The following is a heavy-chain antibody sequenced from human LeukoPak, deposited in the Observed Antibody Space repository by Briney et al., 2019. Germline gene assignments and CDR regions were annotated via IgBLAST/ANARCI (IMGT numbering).Heavy chain of an antibody. V-gene: IGHV1-18*01. CDR2: ISAYNGNT. D-gene: IGHD3-10*01. Sequence: ASVKVPCKASGYTFTSYAMNWVRQAPGQGLEWIGWISAYNGNTKYAQKLQGRVTMTTDTSTSTAYMELRSLRSDDTAGYYCARDLYSRRMDYYGSGSYFAYWGQGTLVTVSS. CDR3: ARDLYSRRMDYYGSGSYFAY. J-gene: IGHJ4*02. CDR1: GYTFTSYA.